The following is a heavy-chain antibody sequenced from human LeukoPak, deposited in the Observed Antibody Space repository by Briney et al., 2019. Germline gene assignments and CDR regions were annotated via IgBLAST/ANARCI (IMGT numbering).Heavy chain of an antibody. Sequence: SETLSLTCTVSGGSIRSSDYYWGWIRQPPGKGLEWIGSIHYSGSTYYNPSLKSRVTISVDTSKNQFSLKLSSVTAADTAVYYCARQFTRGGYYFDYWGQGTLVTVSS. V-gene: IGHV4-39*01. CDR1: GGSIRSSDYY. J-gene: IGHJ4*02. CDR2: IHYSGST. CDR3: ARQFTRGGYYFDY. D-gene: IGHD6-25*01.